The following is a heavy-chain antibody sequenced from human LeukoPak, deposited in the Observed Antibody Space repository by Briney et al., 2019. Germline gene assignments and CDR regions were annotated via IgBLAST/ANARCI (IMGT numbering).Heavy chain of an antibody. CDR2: IDPSDSYT. CDR3: ARSPPGVNWFDP. V-gene: IGHV5-10-1*01. Sequence: GESLRISCKGSGYSFTSYWISWVRDMPGKGLEWMVRIDPSDSYTNYSPSFQGHVTISADKSISTAYLQWSSLKASDTAMYYCARSPPGVNWFDPWGQGTLVTVSS. J-gene: IGHJ5*02. D-gene: IGHD3-10*01. CDR1: GYSFTSYW.